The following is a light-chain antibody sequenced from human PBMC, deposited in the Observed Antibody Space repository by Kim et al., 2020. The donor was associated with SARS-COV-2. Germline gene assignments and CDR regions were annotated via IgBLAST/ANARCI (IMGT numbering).Light chain of an antibody. CDR1: QDNRND. V-gene: IGKV1-17*01. CDR3: LQHNPYPVT. CDR2: GAS. J-gene: IGKJ5*01. Sequence: ACVGDRVTMTRRESQDNRNDLVWYQQNPGRATKRLSYGASSLQSGVPSRFSGSGSGTEFTLTISSLQPGDFATYFCLQHNPYPVTFGQGTRLEI.